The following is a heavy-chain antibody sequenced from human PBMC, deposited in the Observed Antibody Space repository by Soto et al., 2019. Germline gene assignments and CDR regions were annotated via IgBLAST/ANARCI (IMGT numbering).Heavy chain of an antibody. CDR3: AVDAQCSSTNCRGAFDI. Sequence: GGSMRLSCAACGVTFTDVWMTWVRQTPGKGLEWVGRIKRKIDGETTDYAAPVKGRFTISRDDLKNTLFLQVNSLKSEDTSVYYCAVDAQCSSTNCRGAFDIWGQGTMVTVSS. D-gene: IGHD2-2*01. CDR1: GVTFTDVW. V-gene: IGHV3-15*01. CDR2: IKRKIDGETT. J-gene: IGHJ3*02.